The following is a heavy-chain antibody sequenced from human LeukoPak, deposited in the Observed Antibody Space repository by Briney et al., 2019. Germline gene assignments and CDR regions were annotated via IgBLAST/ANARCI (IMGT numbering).Heavy chain of an antibody. J-gene: IGHJ6*04. CDR1: GFTFSTHS. V-gene: IGHV3-48*01. CDR2: IISSSNTI. CDR3: ARAVGHGSGSPRMDV. Sequence: GGSLRLSCAVSGFTFSTHSMNWVRQAPGKGLEWVSYIISSSNTIYYADSVKGRFTISRDNDKNSLYLQVNSLRAEDTAVYYCARAVGHGSGSPRMDVWGKGTTVTVSS. D-gene: IGHD3-10*01.